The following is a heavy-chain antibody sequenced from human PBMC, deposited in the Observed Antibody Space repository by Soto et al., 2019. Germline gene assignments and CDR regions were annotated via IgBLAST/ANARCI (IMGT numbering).Heavy chain of an antibody. V-gene: IGHV3-7*05. CDR3: AREKIVATTFYYYYGMDV. CDR1: GFTFSSYW. J-gene: IGHJ6*02. D-gene: IGHD5-12*01. CDR2: IKQDGSEK. Sequence: GGSLRLSCAASGFTFSSYWMSWVRQAPGKGLEWVANIKQDGSEKYYVDSVKGRFTISRDNAKNSLYLQMNSLRAEDTAAYYCAREKIVATTFYYYYGMDVWGQGTTVTVSS.